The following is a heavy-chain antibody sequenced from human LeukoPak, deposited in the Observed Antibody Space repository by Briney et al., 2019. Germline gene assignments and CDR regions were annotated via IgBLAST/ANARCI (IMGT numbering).Heavy chain of an antibody. Sequence: PGGSLRLSCAASGFTFSSYSMNWVRQAPGKGLEWVSSISSSSSYIYYADSVKGRFTISSDNAKNSLYLQMNSLRAEDTAVYYCARDIAVAPSEGDYWGQGTLVTVSS. J-gene: IGHJ4*02. CDR3: ARDIAVAPSEGDY. CDR1: GFTFSSYS. CDR2: ISSSSSYI. V-gene: IGHV3-21*01. D-gene: IGHD6-19*01.